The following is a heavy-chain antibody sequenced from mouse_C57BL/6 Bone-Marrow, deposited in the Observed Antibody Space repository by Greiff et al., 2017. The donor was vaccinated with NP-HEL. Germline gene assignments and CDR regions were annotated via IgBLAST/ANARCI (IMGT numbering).Heavy chain of an antibody. CDR1: GYTFTEYT. Sequence: VKLMESGAELVKPGASVKLSCKASGYTFTEYTIHWVKQRSGQGLEWIGWFYPGSGSIKYNEKFKDKATLTADKSSSTVYMELSRLTSEDSAVYFCARNEPLYGSRVGWYFDVWGTGTTVTVSS. J-gene: IGHJ1*03. CDR2: FYPGSGSI. V-gene: IGHV1-62-2*01. CDR3: ARNEPLYGSRVGWYFDV. D-gene: IGHD1-1*01.